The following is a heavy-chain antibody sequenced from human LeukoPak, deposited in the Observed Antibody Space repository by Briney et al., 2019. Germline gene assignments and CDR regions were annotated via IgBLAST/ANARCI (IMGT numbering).Heavy chain of an antibody. D-gene: IGHD3-10*01. J-gene: IGHJ6*03. CDR2: ISYDGSNI. Sequence: PGGSLRLSCAASGFTFSSYGMHWVRQAPGKGLEWVAVISYDGSNINYAESVKGRFTISRDNSKNTLYLQMNSLRADDTAVYYCARDLTDLVIARFGEFGYYYYMDVWGKGTTVTISS. CDR3: ARDLTDLVIARFGEFGYYYYMDV. V-gene: IGHV3-30*03. CDR1: GFTFSSYG.